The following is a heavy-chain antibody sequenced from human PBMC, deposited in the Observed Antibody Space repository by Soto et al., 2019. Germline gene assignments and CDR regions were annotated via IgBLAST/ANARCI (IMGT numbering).Heavy chain of an antibody. J-gene: IGHJ4*02. CDR1: GFTFSSYS. CDR2: ISGSGGST. D-gene: IGHD3-16*01. Sequence: EVQLLESGGGLVQPGGSLRLSCAASGFTFSSYSMSWVRQAPGKGLEWVSAISGSGGSTYYADSVKGRFTISRDNSKNALYLEMNSLRAEDTAVYYCVLGGAIGYWGQGTLVTVSS. CDR3: VLGGAIGY. V-gene: IGHV3-23*01.